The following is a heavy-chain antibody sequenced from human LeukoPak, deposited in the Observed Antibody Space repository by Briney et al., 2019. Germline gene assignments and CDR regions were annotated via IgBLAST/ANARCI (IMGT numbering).Heavy chain of an antibody. Sequence: SETLSLTCTVSGGYISSSRYYWGWIRQPPGNGLEWIGSIYYSGSTYYNPSLKSRVTISVDTSKNQFSLKLSSVTAADTAVYYCAREYSSASEGWFDPWGQGTLVTVSS. CDR1: GGYISSSRYY. CDR3: AREYSSASEGWFDP. D-gene: IGHD6-6*01. CDR2: IYYSGST. V-gene: IGHV4-39*07. J-gene: IGHJ5*02.